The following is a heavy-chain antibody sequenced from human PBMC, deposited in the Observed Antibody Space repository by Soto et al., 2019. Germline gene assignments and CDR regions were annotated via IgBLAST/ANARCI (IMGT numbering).Heavy chain of an antibody. D-gene: IGHD1-26*01. V-gene: IGHV3-23*01. Sequence: PGGSLRLSCAASGFTFSNYGMTWVRQAPGTGLEWVSVISGRGGSKYYAASVKGRFTISRDTSRNPLDLQMTSLRAEDTALYYCAKGPPVRAHSWYFDPWGQGTMVTVSS. CDR1: GFTFSNYG. CDR3: AKGPPVRAHSWYFDP. CDR2: ISGRGGSK. J-gene: IGHJ5*02.